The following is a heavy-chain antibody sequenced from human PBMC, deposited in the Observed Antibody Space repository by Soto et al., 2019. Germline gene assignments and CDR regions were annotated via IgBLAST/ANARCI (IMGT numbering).Heavy chain of an antibody. CDR1: GGSISSSSYY. J-gene: IGHJ5*02. V-gene: IGHV4-39*01. D-gene: IGHD6-13*01. CDR3: ARQRREAAAGTWWFDP. CDR2: IYYSGST. Sequence: QLQLQESGPGLVKPSETLSLTCTVSGGSISSSSYYWGWIRQPPGKGLEWIGIIYYSGSTYYNPSLKSRVTISVDTSKNQFSLKLSSVTAADTAVYYCARQRREAAAGTWWFDPWGQGTLVTVSS.